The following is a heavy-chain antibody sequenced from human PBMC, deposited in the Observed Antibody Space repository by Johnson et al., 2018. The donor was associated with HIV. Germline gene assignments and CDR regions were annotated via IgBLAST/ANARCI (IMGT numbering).Heavy chain of an antibody. CDR1: GFTFDDYG. CDR2: IYWNGVRT. V-gene: IGHV3-20*04. D-gene: IGHD5-12*01. J-gene: IGHJ3*02. Sequence: EVQLVESGGGVVRPGGSLRLSCAASGFTFDDYGMTWVRQAPGKGLEWVSGIYWNGVRTTYADSVKGRFTISRDNSKNTLYLQMNSLRAEDTAVYYCAKDRFSGYAFSGAFDIWGQGTMVTVSS. CDR3: AKDRFSGYAFSGAFDI.